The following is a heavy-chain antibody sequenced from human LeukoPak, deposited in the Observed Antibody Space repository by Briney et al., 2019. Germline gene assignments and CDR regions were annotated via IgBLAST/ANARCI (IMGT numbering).Heavy chain of an antibody. Sequence: SGGSLRLSCEGSGFNFNDAWMSWIRQAPGKGLEWVGRVRTTAEGETTDYAAPVRGRFIISRDDSKNMVFLQMSRLETEDTAIYYCTAGLGKTDDDSWGQGTLVTVSS. D-gene: IGHD4-11*01. CDR2: VRTTAEGETT. J-gene: IGHJ4*02. CDR3: TAGLGKTDDDS. CDR1: GFNFNDAW. V-gene: IGHV3-15*01.